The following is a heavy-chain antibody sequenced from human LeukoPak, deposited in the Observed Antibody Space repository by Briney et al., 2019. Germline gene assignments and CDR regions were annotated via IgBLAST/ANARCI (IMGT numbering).Heavy chain of an antibody. CDR3: ARGLEHIANDAFDI. CDR1: GYTFTSYD. J-gene: IGHJ3*02. CDR2: MNPNSGNT. D-gene: IGHD2-21*01. V-gene: IGHV1-8*01. Sequence: ASVKVSCKASGYTFTSYDINWVRQATGQGLEWMGWMNPNSGNTGYAQKFQGRVTMTRNTSISTAYMELSSLRSEDTAVYYCARGLEHIANDAFDIWSQGTMVTVSP.